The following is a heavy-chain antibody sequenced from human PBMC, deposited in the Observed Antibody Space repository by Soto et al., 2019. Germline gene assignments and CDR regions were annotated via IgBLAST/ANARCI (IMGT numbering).Heavy chain of an antibody. CDR3: ARDSAPMRDYYYYGMDV. Sequence: SVKVSCKASGGTFSSYAIRWVRQAPGQGLEWMGGIIPIFGTANYAQKFQGRVTITADKSTSTAYMELSSLRSEDTAVYYCARDSAPMRDYYYYGMDVWGQGTTVTVSS. CDR1: GGTFSSYA. CDR2: IIPIFGTA. J-gene: IGHJ6*02. V-gene: IGHV1-69*06.